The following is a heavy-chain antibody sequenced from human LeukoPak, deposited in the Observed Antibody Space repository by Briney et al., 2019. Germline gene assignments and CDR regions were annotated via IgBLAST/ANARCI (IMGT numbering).Heavy chain of an antibody. D-gene: IGHD3-22*01. V-gene: IGHV3-66*01. J-gene: IGHJ4*02. CDR3: ARDQYYDSSPPFY. CDR2: LYSGGST. Sequence: GGSLRLSCAASGFTVSSNYMSWVRQAPGKGLEWVSVLYSGGSTYYADSVKGRFTISRDNSKNTLYLQMNSLRAEDTAVYYCARDQYYDSSPPFYWGQGTLVTVSS. CDR1: GFTVSSNY.